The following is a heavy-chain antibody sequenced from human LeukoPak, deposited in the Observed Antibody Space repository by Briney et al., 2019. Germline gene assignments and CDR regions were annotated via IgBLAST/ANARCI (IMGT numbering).Heavy chain of an antibody. CDR1: GGSISSYY. J-gene: IGHJ4*02. D-gene: IGHD2-21*02. CDR3: ARAYCGDDCSFDY. V-gene: IGHV4-59*01. CDR2: IYYSGST. Sequence: SETLSLTCTVSGGSISSYYWSWIRQPPGKGPEWVGYIYYSGSTNYNSSLKSRVSISVDTSKNQFSLRLSSVTADDTAVYYCARAYCGDDCSFDYWGQGTLVTVSS.